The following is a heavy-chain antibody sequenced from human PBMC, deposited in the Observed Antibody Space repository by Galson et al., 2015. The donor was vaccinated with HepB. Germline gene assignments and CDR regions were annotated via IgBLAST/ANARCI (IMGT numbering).Heavy chain of an antibody. CDR1: GYTFTDYY. CDR2: INPNSGGT. Sequence: SVKVSCKASGYTFTDYYIYWVRQAPGQGLEWMGRINPNSGGTNYAQKFQGRVTMTRDTSISTAFMELSSLRSDDTAVFYCARVRFSAGRSFDYWGQGTLVTVSS. D-gene: IGHD3-16*01. V-gene: IGHV1-2*06. CDR3: ARVRFSAGRSFDY. J-gene: IGHJ4*02.